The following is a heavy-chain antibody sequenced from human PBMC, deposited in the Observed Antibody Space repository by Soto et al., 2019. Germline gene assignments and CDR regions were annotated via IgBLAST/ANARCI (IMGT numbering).Heavy chain of an antibody. D-gene: IGHD3-3*01. J-gene: IGHJ6*02. CDR1: GFTFSSYA. CDR2: ISYDGSNK. CDR3: ARDTVRGWEWSLLYGLDL. Sequence: QVPLVESGGGVVQPGRSLRLSCAASGFTFSSYAMHWVRQAPGKGLEWVAVISYDGSNKYYADSVKGRFPISRDNSKNSRYLRMRSQRAEERAVYYCARDTVRGWEWSLLYGLDLWGQGTTVTVSS. V-gene: IGHV3-30-3*01.